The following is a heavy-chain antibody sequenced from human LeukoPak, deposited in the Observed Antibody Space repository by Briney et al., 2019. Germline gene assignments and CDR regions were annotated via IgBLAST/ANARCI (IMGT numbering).Heavy chain of an antibody. CDR2: ISSSSSYI. D-gene: IGHD3-3*01. J-gene: IGHJ3*01. Sequence: GGSLRLSCAASGFTFSRYSLSWVRQAPGKGLEWVSSISSSSSYIYYADSVKGRFTISRDNDKNSLYLQMNSPRDEDTALYYCAIHGGGTIRIEAFDVWGQGTMVTISS. CDR3: AIHGGGTIRIEAFDV. CDR1: GFTFSRYS. V-gene: IGHV3-21*04.